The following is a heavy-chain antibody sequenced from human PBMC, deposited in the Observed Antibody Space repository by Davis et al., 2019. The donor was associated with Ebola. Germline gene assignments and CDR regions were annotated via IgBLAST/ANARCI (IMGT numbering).Heavy chain of an antibody. CDR1: GYTFTSYG. J-gene: IGHJ6*02. CDR2: INAGNTDT. Sequence: ASVKVSCKASGYTFTSYGISWVRQAPGGRLEWMGWINAGNTDTKYSQKLQDRVTITRDTSTSTAYMELRSLRSDDTAVYYCARDPRYYYGSGSYSPDYYYYGMDVWGQGTTVTVSS. CDR3: ARDPRYYYGSGSYSPDYYYYGMDV. D-gene: IGHD3-10*01. V-gene: IGHV1-18*01.